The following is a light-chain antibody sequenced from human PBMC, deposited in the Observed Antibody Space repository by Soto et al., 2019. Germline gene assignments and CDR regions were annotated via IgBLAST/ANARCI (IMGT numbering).Light chain of an antibody. CDR2: DTF. CDR3: QQYGSSQFS. J-gene: IGKJ3*01. CDR1: QSVNNNY. V-gene: IGKV3-20*01. Sequence: EIVLMQSPGTLSLSPGEGATLSCRASQSVNNNYLAWYQQKPGQAPTVLIFDTFRRATGVPDRFSGSWSGTNFTLPISRQEPADCAVYSCQQYGSSQFSFGPGTKVNVK.